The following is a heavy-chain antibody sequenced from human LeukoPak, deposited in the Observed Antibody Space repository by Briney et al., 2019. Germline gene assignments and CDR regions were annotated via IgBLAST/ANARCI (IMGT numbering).Heavy chain of an antibody. D-gene: IGHD3-10*01. CDR3: ASSRITMVRGVIITGNWFDP. CDR1: GGSFSGYY. CDR2: INHSGST. Sequence: SETLSLTCAVYGGSFSGYYWSWIRQPPGKGLEWIGEINHSGSTNYNPSLKSRVTISVDTSKNQFSLKLSSVTAADTAVYYCASSRITMVRGVIITGNWFDPWGQGTLVTVSS. J-gene: IGHJ5*02. V-gene: IGHV4-34*01.